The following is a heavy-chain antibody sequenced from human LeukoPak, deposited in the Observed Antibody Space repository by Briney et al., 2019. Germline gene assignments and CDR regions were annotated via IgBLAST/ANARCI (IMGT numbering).Heavy chain of an antibody. CDR2: IYPGDSDT. V-gene: IGHV5-51*01. J-gene: IGHJ4*02. CDR3: ARQASGYSYGSHFDY. D-gene: IGHD5-18*01. Sequence: GESLKISCKGSGYSLTSYWIGWVRQMPGKGLEWMGIIYPGDSDTRYSPSFQGQVTISADKSISTAYLQWSSLKASDTAMYYCARQASGYSYGSHFDYWGQGTLVTVSS. CDR1: GYSLTSYW.